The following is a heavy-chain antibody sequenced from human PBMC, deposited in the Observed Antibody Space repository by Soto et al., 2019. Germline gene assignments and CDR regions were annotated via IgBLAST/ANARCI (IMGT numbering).Heavy chain of an antibody. CDR1: GGTFSSYA. D-gene: IGHD3-22*01. V-gene: IGHV1-69*13. CDR3: ARDYDSSGYSRRAFGC. J-gene: IGHJ4*02. CDR2: IIPIFGTA. Sequence: SVKVSCKASGGTFSSYAISWVRQAPGQGLEWMGGIIPIFGTANYAQKFQGRVTITADESTSTAYMELSSLRSEDTAVYYCARDYDSSGYSRRAFGCWGQGTLVTVSS.